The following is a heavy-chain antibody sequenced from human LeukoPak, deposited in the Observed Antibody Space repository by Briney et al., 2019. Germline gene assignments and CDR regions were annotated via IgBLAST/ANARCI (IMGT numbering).Heavy chain of an antibody. V-gene: IGHV4-34*01. D-gene: IGHD2-21*01. CDR2: INHSGST. J-gene: IGHJ4*02. CDR3: ARVLLAGNQGDLFDY. CDR1: GGSFSGYY. Sequence: SETLSLTCAVYGGSFSGYYWSWIRQPPGKGLEWIGEINHSGSTNYNPSLKSRVTISVDTSKNQFSLKLSSVTAAGTAVYYCARVLLAGNQGDLFDYWGQGTLVTVSS.